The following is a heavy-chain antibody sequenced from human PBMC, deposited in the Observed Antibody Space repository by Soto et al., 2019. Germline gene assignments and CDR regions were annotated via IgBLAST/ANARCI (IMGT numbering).Heavy chain of an antibody. CDR3: TRNYDLAVGNDY. J-gene: IGHJ4*02. V-gene: IGHV3-73*02. CDR1: GFIFRGSA. Sequence: EVQLVESGGGLVQPGGSLKLSCAASGFIFRGSAMHWVRQASGKGLEWVGRIRSKGNTYATVYAASVKGRFTISRDDSKNTAYLQMNSLKTEDTAVYYCTRNYDLAVGNDYWGQGTLVTVSS. D-gene: IGHD3-3*01. CDR2: IRSKGNTYAT.